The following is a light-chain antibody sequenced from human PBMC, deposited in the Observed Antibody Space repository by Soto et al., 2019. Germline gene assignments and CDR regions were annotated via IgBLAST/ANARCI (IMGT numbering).Light chain of an antibody. J-gene: IGLJ3*02. Sequence: QSALTQPPSASGSPGQSVTISCTGTKNDIGVYDFVSWYQHHPGKAPRLIIYEVVQRPSGVPDRFSGSKSGNTASLTVSGLQAADEADYYCSSYTSSSTLWVFGGGTKLTVL. CDR3: SSYTSSSTLWV. CDR2: EVV. CDR1: KNDIGVYDF. V-gene: IGLV2-8*01.